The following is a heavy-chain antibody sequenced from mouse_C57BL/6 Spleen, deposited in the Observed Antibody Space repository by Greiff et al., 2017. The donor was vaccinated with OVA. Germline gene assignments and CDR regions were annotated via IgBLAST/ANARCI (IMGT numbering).Heavy chain of an antibody. V-gene: IGHV1-80*01. D-gene: IGHD2-13*01. CDR2: IYPGDGDT. Sequence: VKLVESGAELVKPGASVKISCKASGYAFSSYWMNWVKQRPGKGLEWIGQIYPGDGDTNYNGKFKGKATLTADKSSNTAYMQLGSLTSEDSAVYVCASSGGVTYYAMDDWGQGTSVTVSS. CDR3: ASSGGVTYYAMDD. CDR1: GYAFSSYW. J-gene: IGHJ4*01.